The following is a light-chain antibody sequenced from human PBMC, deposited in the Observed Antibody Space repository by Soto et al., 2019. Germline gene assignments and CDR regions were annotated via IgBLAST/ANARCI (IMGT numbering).Light chain of an antibody. CDR2: GAS. CDR3: QQSGSSPMYT. CDR1: QSVSNNY. J-gene: IGKJ2*01. V-gene: IGKV3-20*01. Sequence: EVVLTQSPGTLSLFPGERATLSCRASQSVSNNYVAWYQQRPGQAPRLLIYGASIRATGIPDRFSGSGSGTDFSLTVSRLEPEDFAVYYCQQSGSSPMYTYGQGTRLEIK.